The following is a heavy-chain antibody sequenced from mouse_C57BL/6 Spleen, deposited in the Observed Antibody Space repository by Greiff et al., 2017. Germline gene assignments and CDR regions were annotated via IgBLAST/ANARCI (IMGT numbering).Heavy chain of an antibody. J-gene: IGHJ1*03. D-gene: IGHD1-1*01. Sequence: QVQLKQPGTELVKPGASVKLSCKASGYTFTSYWMHWVKQRPGQGLEWIGNINPSNGGTNYNEKFKSKATLTVDKSSSTAYMQLSSLTSEDSAVYYCARLGASYYGSSDWYFDVWGTGTTVTVSS. CDR3: ARLGASYYGSSDWYFDV. CDR2: INPSNGGT. CDR1: GYTFTSYW. V-gene: IGHV1-53*01.